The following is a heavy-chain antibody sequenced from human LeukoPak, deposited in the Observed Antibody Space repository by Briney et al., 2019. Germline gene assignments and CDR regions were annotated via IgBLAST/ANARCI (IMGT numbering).Heavy chain of an antibody. D-gene: IGHD6-13*01. CDR3: ARASTGYSSSWYFPSYYYYGMDV. Sequence: GEALRLCFAASGFTFSSYAMHGVRQAPGKGREGVAGISFDGRKKYYADSVKGRFTISRDNSKNTLYLQMNSLRAEDTAVYYCARASTGYSSSWYFPSYYYYGMDVWGQGTTVTVSS. J-gene: IGHJ6*02. V-gene: IGHV3-30*04. CDR2: ISFDGRKK. CDR1: GFTFSSYA.